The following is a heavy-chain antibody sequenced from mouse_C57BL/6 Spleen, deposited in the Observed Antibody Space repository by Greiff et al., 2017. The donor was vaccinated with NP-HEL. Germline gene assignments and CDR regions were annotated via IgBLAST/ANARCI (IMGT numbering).Heavy chain of an antibody. V-gene: IGHV1-52*01. CDR1: GYTFTSYW. D-gene: IGHD2-5*01. J-gene: IGHJ4*01. Sequence: QVQLQQPGAELVRPGSSVKLSCKASGYTFTSYWMHWVKQRPIPGLEWIGNIDPSDSETHYNQKFKDKATLTVDKSSSTAYMQLSSLTSEDSAVYYCARSYSNYPYYAMDYWGQGTSVTVSS. CDR2: IDPSDSET. CDR3: ARSYSNYPYYAMDY.